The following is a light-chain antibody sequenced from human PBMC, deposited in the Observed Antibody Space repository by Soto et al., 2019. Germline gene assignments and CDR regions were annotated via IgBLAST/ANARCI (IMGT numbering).Light chain of an antibody. CDR3: HQRKSWPRT. Sequence: ETVMTQSPVTLCVSPGDTATLSCRASQTVSNKLAWYQHKPGQAPRLLIYDTSNRATGIPARFSGSGSGTDFTLTISSLEPEDFAVYYCHQRKSWPRTFGQGTKVDIK. J-gene: IGKJ1*01. CDR1: QTVSNK. V-gene: IGKV3-11*01. CDR2: DTS.